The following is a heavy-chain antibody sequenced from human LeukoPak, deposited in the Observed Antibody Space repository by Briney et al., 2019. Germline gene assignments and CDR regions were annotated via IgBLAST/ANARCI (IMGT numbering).Heavy chain of an antibody. Sequence: SETLSLTCAVYGGSFSGYYWSWIRQPPGKGLEWIGEINHSGSTNYNPSFKSRVTISVDTSKNQFSLKLSSVTAADTAVYYCARGQSAVVPAAIGDYWGQGTLVTVSS. D-gene: IGHD2-2*02. V-gene: IGHV4-34*01. CDR1: GGSFSGYY. J-gene: IGHJ4*02. CDR3: ARGQSAVVPAAIGDY. CDR2: INHSGST.